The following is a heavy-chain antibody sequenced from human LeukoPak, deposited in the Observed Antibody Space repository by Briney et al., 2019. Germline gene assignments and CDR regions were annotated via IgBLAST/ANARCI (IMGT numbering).Heavy chain of an antibody. CDR1: GYTFTGYY. Sequence: GASVKVSCKASGYTFTGYYMHWVRQAPGQGLEWMGWINPNSGGTNYAQKIQGRVTMTRDTSISTAYMELSRLRSDDTAVYYCARGNLRVDIVATVRIDYWGQGTLVTVSS. CDR2: INPNSGGT. J-gene: IGHJ4*02. V-gene: IGHV1-2*02. D-gene: IGHD5-12*01. CDR3: ARGNLRVDIVATVRIDY.